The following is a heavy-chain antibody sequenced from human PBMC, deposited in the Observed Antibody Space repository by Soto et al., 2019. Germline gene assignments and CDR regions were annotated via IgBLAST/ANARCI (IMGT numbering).Heavy chain of an antibody. CDR1: GYTFTSYG. D-gene: IGHD6-13*01. CDR3: ASFHRYSSSCYWFDP. CDR2: ISAYNGNT. Sequence: ASVKVSCKASGYTFTSYGISWVRQAPGQGLEWMGWISAYNGNTNYAQKLQGRVTMTTDTSTSTAYMELRSLRSDDKAVYYCASFHRYSSSCYWFDPWGQGTLVIVSS. J-gene: IGHJ5*02. V-gene: IGHV1-18*01.